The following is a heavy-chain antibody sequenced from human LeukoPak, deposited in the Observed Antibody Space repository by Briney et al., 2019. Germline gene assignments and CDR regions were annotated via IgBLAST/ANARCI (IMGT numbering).Heavy chain of an antibody. J-gene: IGHJ4*02. Sequence: SETLSLTCTVSGYSISSGYYWGWIRQPPGKGLEWIGSIYHSGSTYYNPSLKSRVTISVDTSKNQFSLKLSSVTAADTAVYYCARSPLYYYDSSGYYWGQGTLVTVSS. CDR2: IYHSGST. D-gene: IGHD3-22*01. CDR3: ARSPLYYYDSSGYY. CDR1: GYSISSGYY. V-gene: IGHV4-38-2*02.